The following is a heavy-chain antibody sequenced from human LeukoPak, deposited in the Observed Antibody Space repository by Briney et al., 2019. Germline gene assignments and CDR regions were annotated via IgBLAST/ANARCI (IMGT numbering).Heavy chain of an antibody. CDR3: ARNALGLSY. CDR2: IHPKSGGT. CDR1: GYTFTDHE. J-gene: IGHJ4*02. D-gene: IGHD2-8*01. Sequence: ASVKVSCKTSGYTFTDHEIYWVRQAPGQGPEWMGWIHPKSGGTKYAQNFQGRVTMTRDTSISTAYMELSRVISDDTAIYYCARNALGLSYWGQGTLVTVSS. V-gene: IGHV1-2*02.